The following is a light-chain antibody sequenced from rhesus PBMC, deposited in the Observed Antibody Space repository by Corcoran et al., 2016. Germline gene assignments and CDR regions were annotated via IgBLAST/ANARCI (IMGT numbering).Light chain of an antibody. CDR3: QRHNSYPRT. CDR2: DAS. Sequence: DIQMTQSPSSLSASVGDTVTITCQASQGISKFLAWYQQKPGKAPILLIYDASTLQSGVPSRFSGSGSGTEFTLTISSLQPEGFATLYCQRHNSYPRTFGQWTKVEIK. V-gene: IGKV1-33*02. J-gene: IGKJ1*01. CDR1: QGISKF.